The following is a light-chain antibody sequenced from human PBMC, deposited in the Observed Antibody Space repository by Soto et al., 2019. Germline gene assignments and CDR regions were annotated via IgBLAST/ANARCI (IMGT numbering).Light chain of an antibody. Sequence: DIVMTQSPDSLAVSLGERATINCKSSKSVLSSSNNKNYLAWYQQRPGQPPKLLISWASTRESGVPDRFSGRGSGTDFTLNISSLQAEDVAVYYCQQYYTAPQTFGQGTKVE. CDR3: QQYYTAPQT. V-gene: IGKV4-1*01. CDR1: KSVLSSSNNKNY. CDR2: WAS. J-gene: IGKJ1*01.